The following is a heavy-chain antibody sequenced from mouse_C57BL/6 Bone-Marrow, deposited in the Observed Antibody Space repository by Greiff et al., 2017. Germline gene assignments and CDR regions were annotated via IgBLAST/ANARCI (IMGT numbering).Heavy chain of an antibody. Sequence: QVQLKQPGAELVKPGASVKMSCKASGYTFTSYWITWVKQRPGQGLEWIGDIYPGSGSTNYNEKFKSKATLTVDTSSSTAYMQHSSLTSEYSAVYDCARPYYSNYWYFDVWGTGTTVTVSS. D-gene: IGHD2-5*01. J-gene: IGHJ1*03. CDR2: IYPGSGST. CDR1: GYTFTSYW. CDR3: ARPYYSNYWYFDV. V-gene: IGHV1-55*01.